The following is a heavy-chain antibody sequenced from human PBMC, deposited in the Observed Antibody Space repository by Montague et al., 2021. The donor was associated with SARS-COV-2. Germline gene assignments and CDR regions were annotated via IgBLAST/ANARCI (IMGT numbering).Heavy chain of an antibody. CDR1: SGSLSGYY. D-gene: IGHD2-8*02. V-gene: IGHV4-59*12. CDR3: ARGTAYDHVYY. CDR2: THYNGTT. J-gene: IGHJ4*02. Sequence: SETLSLTCTASSGSLSGYYWNWIRQPPGKGLEWIGFTHYNGTTKYNLSLKSRLNMSLDTSKNQFSLTLNSVTAADTAIYYCARGTAYDHVYYWGQGAPVTVAS.